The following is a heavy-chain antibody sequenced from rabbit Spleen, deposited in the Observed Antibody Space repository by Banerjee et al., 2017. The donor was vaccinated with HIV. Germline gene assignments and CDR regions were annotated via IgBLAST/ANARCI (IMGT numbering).Heavy chain of an antibody. D-gene: IGHD2-1*01. CDR2: INASTGKP. CDR1: GFSFSDRDV. J-gene: IGHJ4*01. Sequence: QEQLVESGGGLVQPEGSLTLTCKASGFSFSDRDVMCWVRQAPGKGLQWIACINASTGKPVYATWASGRFTISRTSSTTVTLRMTSLTAADRATYFCARDIYGVGAFNLWGQGTLVTVS. CDR3: ARDIYGVGAFNL. V-gene: IGHV1S45*01.